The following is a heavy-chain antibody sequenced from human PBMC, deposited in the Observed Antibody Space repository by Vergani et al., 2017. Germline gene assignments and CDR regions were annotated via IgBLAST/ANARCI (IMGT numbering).Heavy chain of an antibody. J-gene: IGHJ4*02. CDR1: GFTFSNYG. V-gene: IGHV3-33*01. CDR2: IWYDGSNK. CDR3: ARGAWIQLWSFDY. Sequence: QVQLVESGGGVVQPGRSLRLSCAASGFTFSNYGMHWVRQAPGKGLEWVAVIWYDGSNKYYADSVKGRFTISRDNSENTLFLQMNSLRAEDTAVYYCARGAWIQLWSFDYWGQGTLVTVSS. D-gene: IGHD5-18*01.